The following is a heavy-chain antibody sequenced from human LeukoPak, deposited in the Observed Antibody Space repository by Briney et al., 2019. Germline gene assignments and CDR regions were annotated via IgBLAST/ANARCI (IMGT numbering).Heavy chain of an antibody. Sequence: ASVKVSCKASGYTLTSYGISWVRQAPGQGLEWMGWISAYNGNTNYAQKLQGRVTMTTDTSTSTAYMELRSLRSDDTAVYYCARVLVGATVDWFDPWGQGTLVTVSS. CDR3: ARVLVGATVDWFDP. J-gene: IGHJ5*02. V-gene: IGHV1-18*01. CDR1: GYTLTSYG. CDR2: ISAYNGNT. D-gene: IGHD1-26*01.